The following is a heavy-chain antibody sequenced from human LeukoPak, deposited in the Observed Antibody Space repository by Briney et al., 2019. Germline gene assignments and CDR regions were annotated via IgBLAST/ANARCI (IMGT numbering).Heavy chain of an antibody. V-gene: IGHV3-23*01. CDR1: RFTFSSYT. D-gene: IGHD3-22*01. CDR2: ISGNGIST. CDR3: AKDYYDSSGYYLDY. J-gene: IGHJ4*02. Sequence: GGSLRLSCAASRFTFSSYTISWVRQAPGMGLEWVSAISGNGISTYYADSVKGRFTISRDNSKNTLFLQMNSLRAEDTAIYYCAKDYYDSSGYYLDYWGQGTLVTVSS.